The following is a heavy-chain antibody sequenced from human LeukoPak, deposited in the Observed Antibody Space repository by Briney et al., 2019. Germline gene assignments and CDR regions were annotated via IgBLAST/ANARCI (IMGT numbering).Heavy chain of an antibody. CDR3: ARDIPRTYSSGWYTQMGTLDY. J-gene: IGHJ4*02. V-gene: IGHV3-30*02. CDR1: GFTFSSYG. CDR2: IRYDGSNK. D-gene: IGHD6-19*01. Sequence: PGGSLRLSCAASGFTFSSYGMHWVRQAPGKGLEWVAFIRYDGSNKYYADSVKGRFTISRDNSKNTLYLQMNSLRAEDTAVYYCARDIPRTYSSGWYTQMGTLDYWGQGTLVTVSS.